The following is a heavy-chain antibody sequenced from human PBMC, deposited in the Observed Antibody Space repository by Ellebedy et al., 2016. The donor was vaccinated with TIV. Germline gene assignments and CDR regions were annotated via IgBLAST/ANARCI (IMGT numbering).Heavy chain of an antibody. CDR3: ARSLPMGSSGSDY. CDR2: LSGTSNTI. V-gene: IGHV3-48*01. CDR1: GFAFSNYG. J-gene: IGHJ4*02. Sequence: GESLKISCAASGFAFSNYGMHWVRQAPGKGLEWISYLSGTSNTIFYADSVKGRFTISRDNAENSLYLQMSRLRAEESALYYCARSLPMGSSGSDYWGQGTLGTVSS. D-gene: IGHD6-19*01.